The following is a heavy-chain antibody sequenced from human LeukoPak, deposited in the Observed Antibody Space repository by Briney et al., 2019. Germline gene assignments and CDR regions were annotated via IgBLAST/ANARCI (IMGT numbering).Heavy chain of an antibody. CDR1: GYSFTKYW. CDR2: IYAGDSDT. Sequence: GESLKISCKGSGYSFTKYWIAWVRQIPGKGLEWMGIIYAGDSDTRYSLTFQGQVTISADKSISTAYLQWSSLKASDTAMYFCARPEHSYQLPEENWFDPWGQGTLVTVSS. J-gene: IGHJ5*02. CDR3: ARPEHSYQLPEENWFDP. V-gene: IGHV5-51*01. D-gene: IGHD2-2*01.